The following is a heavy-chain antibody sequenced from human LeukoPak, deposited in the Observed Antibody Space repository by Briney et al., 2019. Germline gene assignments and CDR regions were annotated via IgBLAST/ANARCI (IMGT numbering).Heavy chain of an antibody. Sequence: PSETLSLTCTVSGGSISSYYWSWIRQPPGKGLEWIGYIYYSGSTNYNPSLKSRVTISVDTSKNQFSLRLSSVTAADTAVYYCAREISGRFDPWGQGALVTVSS. D-gene: IGHD2-15*01. CDR3: AREISGRFDP. CDR1: GGSISSYY. CDR2: IYYSGST. V-gene: IGHV4-59*01. J-gene: IGHJ5*02.